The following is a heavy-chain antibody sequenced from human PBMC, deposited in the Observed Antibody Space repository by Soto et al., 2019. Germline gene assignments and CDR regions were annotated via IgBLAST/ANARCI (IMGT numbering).Heavy chain of an antibody. Sequence: ASVKVSCKASGGTFSSYAISWVRQAPGQGLEWMGGIIPIFGTANYAQKFQGRVTITADESTNTAYMELSSLRSEDTAVYYCAGKPPPGADIVVVQASIDYYYYGMDVWGQGTTVTVSS. CDR1: GGTFSSYA. CDR3: AGKPPPGADIVVVQASIDYYYYGMDV. CDR2: IIPIFGTA. J-gene: IGHJ6*02. D-gene: IGHD2-2*01. V-gene: IGHV1-69*13.